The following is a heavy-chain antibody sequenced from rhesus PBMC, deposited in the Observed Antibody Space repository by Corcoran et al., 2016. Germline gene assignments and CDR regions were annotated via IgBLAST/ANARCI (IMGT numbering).Heavy chain of an antibody. D-gene: IGHD4-29*01. CDR3: TSVYGSSLDY. CDR1: GFTFSTYG. J-gene: IGHJ4*01. CDR2: ISSVTTYK. V-gene: IGHV3S16*01. Sequence: EVQLVESGGGLVQPGGSLRLSCVASGFTFSTYGMSWVRQAPGKGLEWVSSISSVTTYKYYADSVKGRFTISRDNAKNSLSLQMNSLRAEDTAVYHCTSVYGSSLDYWGQGVLVTVSS.